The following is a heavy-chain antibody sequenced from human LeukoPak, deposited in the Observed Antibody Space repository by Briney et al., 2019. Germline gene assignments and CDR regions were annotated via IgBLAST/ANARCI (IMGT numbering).Heavy chain of an antibody. D-gene: IGHD3-22*01. CDR2: IYYSGST. CDR1: GGSISSYY. Sequence: SETLSLTCTVSGGSISSYYWSWIRQPPGKGLEWIGYIYYSGSTNYNPSLKSRVTISVDTSKNQFSLKLSSVTAADTAVYYCARSGGQVSGYLRTFDYWGQGTLVTVYS. CDR3: ARSGGQVSGYLRTFDY. V-gene: IGHV4-59*08. J-gene: IGHJ4*02.